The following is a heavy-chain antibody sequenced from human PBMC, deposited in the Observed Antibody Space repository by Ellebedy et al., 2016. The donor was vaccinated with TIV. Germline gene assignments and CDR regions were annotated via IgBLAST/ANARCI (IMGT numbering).Heavy chain of an antibody. V-gene: IGHV3-23*01. CDR3: AKELRYFDWSPNY. D-gene: IGHD3-9*01. CDR2: ISGSGGST. CDR1: GFTFSSYA. Sequence: GGSLRLXXAASGFTFSSYAMSWVRQAPGKGLEWVSAISGSGGSTYYADSVKGRFTISRDNSKNTLYLQMNSLRAEDTAVYYCAKELRYFDWSPNYWGQGTLVTVSS. J-gene: IGHJ4*02.